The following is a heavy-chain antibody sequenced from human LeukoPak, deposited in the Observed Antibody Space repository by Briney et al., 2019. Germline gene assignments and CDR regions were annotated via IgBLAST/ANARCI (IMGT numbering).Heavy chain of an antibody. V-gene: IGHV3-74*01. CDR1: GFTFSSYW. CDR2: INSDGSST. Sequence: GGSLRLSCAASGFTFSSYWMHWVRQAPGKGLVWVSRINSDGSSTSYADSVKGRFTISRDNAKNSLYLQMNSLRVEDTAVYYCARHYGNYRRHPYDYWGQGTLVTVSS. J-gene: IGHJ4*02. D-gene: IGHD4-17*01. CDR3: ARHYGNYRRHPYDY.